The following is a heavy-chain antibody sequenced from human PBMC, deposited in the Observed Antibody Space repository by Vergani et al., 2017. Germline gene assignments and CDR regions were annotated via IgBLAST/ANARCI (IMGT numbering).Heavy chain of an antibody. J-gene: IGHJ4*02. CDR2: IIPILGIA. CDR1: GGTFSSYA. V-gene: IGHV1-69*04. CDR3: ARGSLLGGVDY. Sequence: QVQLVQSGAEVKKPGASVKVSCKASGGTFSSYAISWVRQAPGQGLEWMGRIIPILGIANYAQKFQGRVTITAEKSTSTAYMELSSLRSEDTAVYYCARGSLLGGVDYWGQGTLVTVSS. D-gene: IGHD3-16*01.